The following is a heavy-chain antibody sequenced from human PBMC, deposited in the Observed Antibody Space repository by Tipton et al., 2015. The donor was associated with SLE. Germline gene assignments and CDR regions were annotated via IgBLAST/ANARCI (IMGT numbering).Heavy chain of an antibody. CDR2: ISWDGTTA. Sequence: SLRLSCEASGFSFNEFTIHWVRQGPGKGLEWVGLISWDGTTAYYGDSVKGRFIISRDNSKSAVYLQMNSLRAEDTAVYYCTKGPAGYCGGGYCVFESWGLGTLVTVSS. D-gene: IGHD2-15*01. CDR1: GFSFNEFT. J-gene: IGHJ4*02. V-gene: IGHV3-23*03. CDR3: TKGPAGYCGGGYCVFES.